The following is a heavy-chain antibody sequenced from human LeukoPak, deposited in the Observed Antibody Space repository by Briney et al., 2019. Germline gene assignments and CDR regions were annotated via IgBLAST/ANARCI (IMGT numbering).Heavy chain of an antibody. CDR3: ARDGSSSDPAGDY. CDR2: INNDGSEK. D-gene: IGHD1-26*01. CDR1: GFTFSNYW. J-gene: IGHJ4*02. V-gene: IGHV3-7*01. Sequence: GGSLRLSCAASGFTFSNYWMSSVRQAPGKRLEWVAYINNDGSEKYYVDSVMGRFTISRDNAKNSLYLQMSSLRGEDTALYYCARDGSSSDPAGDYWCQGSLVTVSS.